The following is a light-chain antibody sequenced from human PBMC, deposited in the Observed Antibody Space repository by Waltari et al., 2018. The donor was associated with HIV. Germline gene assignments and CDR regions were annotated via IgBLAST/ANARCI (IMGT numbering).Light chain of an antibody. CDR1: QSVSSN. Sequence: EIVLTQSPATLSVSPVERATLSCRASQSVSSNLAWYQQKPCQAPRLLIYGASTRATGIPARFSGSGSGTEFTLTISSLQSEDFAVYYCQQYNNWWTFGQGTKVEIK. CDR3: QQYNNWWT. CDR2: GAS. V-gene: IGKV3-15*01. J-gene: IGKJ1*01.